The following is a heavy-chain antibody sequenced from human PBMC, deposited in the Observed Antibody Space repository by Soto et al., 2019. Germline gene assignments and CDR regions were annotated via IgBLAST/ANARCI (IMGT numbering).Heavy chain of an antibody. V-gene: IGHV3-7*03. CDR2: INQEGREK. CDR1: GFTFSKYW. CDR3: AREEGASGYVATSDDWLDV. Sequence: GGTLRLSCAPCGFTFSKYWMSGVRQAPGKGLAWVAKINQEGREKDYLDLVEDRCTISRHDANNSLYLQKKSLRAEDTAVFYCAREEGASGYVATSDDWLDVWGQGTTVTVSS. D-gene: IGHD5-12*01. J-gene: IGHJ6*02.